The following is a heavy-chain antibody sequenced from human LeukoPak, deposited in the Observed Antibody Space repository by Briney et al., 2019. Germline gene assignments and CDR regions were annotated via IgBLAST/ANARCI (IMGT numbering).Heavy chain of an antibody. CDR3: AREMLGMPHSFEY. D-gene: IGHD7-27*01. Sequence: PGGSLRLSCAASGFTFSSYAMNWVRQAPGKGLEFVSAINLNGDTTYYANSVRARFTISRDNSKNTLYLQMCSLRAEDMAVYYCAREMLGMPHSFEYWGQGTLVTVSS. CDR2: INLNGDTT. J-gene: IGHJ4*02. CDR1: GFTFSSYA. V-gene: IGHV3-64*01.